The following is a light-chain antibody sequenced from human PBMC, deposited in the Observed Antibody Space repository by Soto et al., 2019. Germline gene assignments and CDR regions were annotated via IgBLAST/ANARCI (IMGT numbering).Light chain of an antibody. Sequence: DIQMTQSPSSLSASVGDRVTITCQASQDISNYLNWYQQKPGKAPKLLIYDASNLETGVPSRFSGSGSGTDFTFTISSLQPEDIATYYCQQYDNLPPYTFGQGKKLEIK. CDR2: DAS. V-gene: IGKV1-33*01. CDR3: QQYDNLPPYT. J-gene: IGKJ2*01. CDR1: QDISNY.